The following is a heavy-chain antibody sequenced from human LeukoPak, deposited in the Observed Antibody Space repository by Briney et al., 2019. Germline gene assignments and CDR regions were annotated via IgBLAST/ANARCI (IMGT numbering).Heavy chain of an antibody. CDR2: IYYSGST. CDR1: GVSISSYY. CDR3: ARGDDFWSGYEVFDY. V-gene: IGHV4-59*01. J-gene: IGHJ4*02. D-gene: IGHD3-3*01. Sequence: SETLSLTCTVSGVSISSYYWSWIRQPPGKGLEWIGYIYYSGSTNYNPSLKSRVTISVDTSKNQFSLKLSSVTAADTAVYYCARGDDFWSGYEVFDYWGQGTLVTVSS.